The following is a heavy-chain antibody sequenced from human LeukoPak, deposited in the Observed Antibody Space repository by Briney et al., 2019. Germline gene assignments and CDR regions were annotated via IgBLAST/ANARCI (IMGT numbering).Heavy chain of an antibody. Sequence: GGSLRLSCAASGFSFRNFAMHWVRQAPGKGLEWVAVIWYDGTSKYYVDSVKGRFTISRDNSKNTLYLQMNSLRVEDTAVYYCAKDGSGTYSRFDYWGQGTLVTVSS. J-gene: IGHJ4*02. CDR2: IWYDGTSK. V-gene: IGHV3-33*06. D-gene: IGHD3-10*01. CDR1: GFSFRNFA. CDR3: AKDGSGTYSRFDY.